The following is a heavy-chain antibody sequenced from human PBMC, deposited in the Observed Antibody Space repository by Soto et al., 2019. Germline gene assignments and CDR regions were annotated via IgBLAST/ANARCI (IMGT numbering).Heavy chain of an antibody. J-gene: IGHJ6*03. CDR2: IFSNDEK. CDR3: ARILGYCSSTCCSYYYYYYMDV. V-gene: IGHV2-26*01. Sequence: QVTLKESGPVLVKPTETLTLTCTVSGFSLSSARMGVSWIRQPPGKALEWLAHIFSNDEKSYSTSLKSRLTISKDTSKSQVVLTMTNMDPVDTATYYCARILGYCSSTCCSYYYYYYMDVWGKGTTVTVSS. CDR1: GFSLSSARMG. D-gene: IGHD2-2*01.